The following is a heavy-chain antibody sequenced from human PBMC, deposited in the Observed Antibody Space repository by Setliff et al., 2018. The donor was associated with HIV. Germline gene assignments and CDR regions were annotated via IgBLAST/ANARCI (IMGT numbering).Heavy chain of an antibody. J-gene: IGHJ3*02. V-gene: IGHV3-23*01. CDR2: ISGRDGRT. Sequence: PGGSLRLSCAASGFTFSAHGMHWVRQAPGKGLEWVSTISGRDGRTYYADSVRGRFTISRDNSKNTLFLQMTSLRAEDTAVYYCARDDSNGNTDAFDIWGQGTTVTVSS. CDR1: GFTFSAHG. CDR3: ARDDSNGNTDAFDI. D-gene: IGHD5-18*01.